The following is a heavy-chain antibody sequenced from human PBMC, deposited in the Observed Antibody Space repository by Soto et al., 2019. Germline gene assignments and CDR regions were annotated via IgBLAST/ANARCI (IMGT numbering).Heavy chain of an antibody. V-gene: IGHV5-51*01. Sequence: PGESLKISCKGSGYSFTSYWIGWVRQMPGKGLEWMGIIYPGDSDTRYSPSFQGQVTISADKSISTAYLQWSSLKASDTAMYYCARSIRCSSTSCYGREIYYYYGMDVWGQGTTVTVSS. CDR2: IYPGDSDT. CDR3: ARSIRCSSTSCYGREIYYYYGMDV. D-gene: IGHD2-2*01. J-gene: IGHJ6*02. CDR1: GYSFTSYW.